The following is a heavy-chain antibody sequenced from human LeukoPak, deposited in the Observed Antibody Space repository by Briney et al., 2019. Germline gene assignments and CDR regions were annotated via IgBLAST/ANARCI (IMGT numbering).Heavy chain of an antibody. CDR2: IYPGDSET. D-gene: IGHD2-2*01. CDR1: GYIFTSYW. V-gene: IGHV5-51*01. CDR3: ARPYCSSTSCSPVDAFDI. J-gene: IGHJ3*02. Sequence: GASLQISGKGSGYIFTSYWIGWVRALAGEGLEGIGIIYPGDSETIYSPSFQGRVTISADKSISTAYLQWSSLKASDTAMYYCARPYCSSTSCSPVDAFDIWGQGTMVTVSS.